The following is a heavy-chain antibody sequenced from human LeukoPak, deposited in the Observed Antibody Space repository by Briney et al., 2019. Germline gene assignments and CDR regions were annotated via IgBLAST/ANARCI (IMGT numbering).Heavy chain of an antibody. J-gene: IGHJ4*02. CDR2: IIPIFGTA. V-gene: IGHV1-69*13. Sequence: ASVKVSCKASGGTFSSYAISWVRQAPGQGLEWMGGIIPIFGTANYAQKSQGRVTITADESTSTAYMELSSLRSEDTAVYYCARALGYCSSTSCLYYFDYWGQGTLVTVSS. D-gene: IGHD2-2*01. CDR1: GGTFSSYA. CDR3: ARALGYCSSTSCLYYFDY.